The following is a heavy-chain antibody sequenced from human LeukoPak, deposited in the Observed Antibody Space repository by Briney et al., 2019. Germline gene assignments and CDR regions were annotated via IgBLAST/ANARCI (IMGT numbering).Heavy chain of an antibody. J-gene: IGHJ4*02. CDR3: ARQKGAANDY. CDR1: VYTFTTYG. CDR2: TSAYNGDT. Sequence: ASVKVSCKASVYTFTTYGISWVRQAPGQGLEWMGWTSAYNGDTKYAQKLQGRVTMTTDTSTSTAYMELRNLRSDDTAVYYCARQKGAANDYWGQGTLVTVTS. D-gene: IGHD2-15*01. V-gene: IGHV1-18*01.